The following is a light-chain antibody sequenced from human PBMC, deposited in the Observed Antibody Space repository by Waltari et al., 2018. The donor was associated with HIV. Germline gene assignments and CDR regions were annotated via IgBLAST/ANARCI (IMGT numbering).Light chain of an antibody. Sequence: EIVLTQSPATLSLSPGKRATLSCRASQSVSSYLAWYQQKHGQAPRLLIYDASNRATGIPARFSGSGSGTDFTLTISSLEPEDFAFYYCQQRSNWPLTFGGGTKVEIK. V-gene: IGKV3-11*01. CDR1: QSVSSY. J-gene: IGKJ4*01. CDR2: DAS. CDR3: QQRSNWPLT.